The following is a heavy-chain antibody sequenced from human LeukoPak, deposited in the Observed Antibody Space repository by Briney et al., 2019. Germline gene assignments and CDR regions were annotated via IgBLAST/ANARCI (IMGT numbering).Heavy chain of an antibody. D-gene: IGHD2-2*02. V-gene: IGHV1-8*01. Sequence: ASVKVTCKASGYTFTSYDINWVRQATGQGLEWMGWMNPNSGNTGYAQKFQGRVTMTRNTSISTAYMEPSSLRSEDTAVYYCARGQFEPAAITGYYYYYYMDVWGKGTTVTVSS. CDR3: ARGQFEPAAITGYYYYYYMDV. J-gene: IGHJ6*03. CDR1: GYTFTSYD. CDR2: MNPNSGNT.